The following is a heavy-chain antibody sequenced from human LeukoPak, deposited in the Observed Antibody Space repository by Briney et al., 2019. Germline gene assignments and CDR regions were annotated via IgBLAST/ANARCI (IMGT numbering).Heavy chain of an antibody. J-gene: IGHJ4*02. Sequence: GGSLRLFCASSAFTFSSYAVSWVRQAPGKGLEWVSYFRENSRTVYYADSERRLFTVSRDNAKNSLYLQMDRLTVADAGTYYCARASGYPGYWGQGTLVTVSS. D-gene: IGHD3-3*01. CDR2: FRENSRTV. V-gene: IGHV3-48*01. CDR3: ARASGYPGY. CDR1: AFTFSSYA.